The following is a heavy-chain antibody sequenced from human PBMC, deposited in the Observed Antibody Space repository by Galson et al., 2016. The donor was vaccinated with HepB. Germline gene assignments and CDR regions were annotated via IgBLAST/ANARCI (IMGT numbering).Heavy chain of an antibody. V-gene: IGHV1-18*04. D-gene: IGHD5-24*01. Sequence: SVKVSCKASGYTFTTNGISWVRQAPGQGLEWMGWISAHNGDTTSPQKLQGRVTLTTDTSTRTAYMELRSLKSDDTAVYYCARDRDRSLDYWGQGTLVTVSS. CDR1: GYTFTTNG. J-gene: IGHJ4*02. CDR2: ISAHNGDT. CDR3: ARDRDRSLDY.